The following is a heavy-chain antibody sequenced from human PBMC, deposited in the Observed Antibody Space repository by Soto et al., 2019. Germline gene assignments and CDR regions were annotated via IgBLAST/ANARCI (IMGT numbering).Heavy chain of an antibody. Sequence: PGGSLRLSCAASGFTFDDYAMRWVRQAPGKGLEWVSGISWNSGSIGYADSVKGRFTISRDNAKNSLYLQMNSLRAEDTALYYCAKGDCSGGSCYSHYYYYYYMDVWGKGTTVTVSS. CDR3: AKGDCSGGSCYSHYYYYYYMDV. J-gene: IGHJ6*03. CDR2: ISWNSGSI. D-gene: IGHD2-15*01. CDR1: GFTFDDYA. V-gene: IGHV3-9*01.